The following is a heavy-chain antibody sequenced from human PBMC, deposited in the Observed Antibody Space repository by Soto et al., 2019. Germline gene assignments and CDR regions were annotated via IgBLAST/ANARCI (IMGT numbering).Heavy chain of an antibody. Sequence: ASVKVSCKASGYTFTGYYMHWVRQAPGQGLEWMGWINPNSGGTNYAQKFQGWVTMTRDTSISTAYMELSRLGSDDTAVYYCARAGGPNGILLYRQDWFDPWGQGTLVTVSS. CDR1: GYTFTGYY. J-gene: IGHJ5*02. CDR2: INPNSGGT. D-gene: IGHD1-1*01. V-gene: IGHV1-2*04. CDR3: ARAGGPNGILLYRQDWFDP.